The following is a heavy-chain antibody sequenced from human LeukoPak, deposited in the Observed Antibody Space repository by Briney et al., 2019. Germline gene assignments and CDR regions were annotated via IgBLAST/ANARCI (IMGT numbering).Heavy chain of an antibody. CDR1: GFTFSSYA. J-gene: IGHJ4*02. D-gene: IGHD4-17*01. V-gene: IGHV1-2*02. Sequence: GGSLRLSCAASGFTFSSYAMHWVRQAPGQGLEWMGWINPNSGGTNYAQKFQGRVTMTRDTSISTAYMELSRLRSDDTAVYYCARTRSGDPIDYWGQGTLVTVSS. CDR2: INPNSGGT. CDR3: ARTRSGDPIDY.